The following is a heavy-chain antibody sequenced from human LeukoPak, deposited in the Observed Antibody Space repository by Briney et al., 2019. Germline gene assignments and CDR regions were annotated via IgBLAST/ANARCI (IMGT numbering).Heavy chain of an antibody. Sequence: GGSLRLSCAASGFSFSRYWMSWVRQAPGKGLEWVASISSSRSYIYYADSVKGRFTISRDNAKNSLYLQMNSLRGEDTAVYYCAREIFWSGYFSNLHFDYWGQGTLVTVSS. CDR1: GFSFSRYW. J-gene: IGHJ4*02. CDR3: AREIFWSGYFSNLHFDY. CDR2: ISSSRSYI. V-gene: IGHV3-21*01. D-gene: IGHD3-3*01.